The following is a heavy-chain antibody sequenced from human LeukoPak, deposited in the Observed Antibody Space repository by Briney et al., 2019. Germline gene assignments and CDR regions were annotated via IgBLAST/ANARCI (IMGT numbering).Heavy chain of an antibody. V-gene: IGHV3-23*01. Sequence: GGSLRLSCAASGFTLSSYAMSWVRQAPGKGLEWVSAISGSGGSTYYADSVKGRFTISRDNSKNTLYLQMNSLRAEDTAVYYCAKDHYYDSSGYSPFDYWGQGTLVTVSS. CDR1: GFTLSSYA. J-gene: IGHJ4*02. CDR2: ISGSGGST. CDR3: AKDHYYDSSGYSPFDY. D-gene: IGHD3-22*01.